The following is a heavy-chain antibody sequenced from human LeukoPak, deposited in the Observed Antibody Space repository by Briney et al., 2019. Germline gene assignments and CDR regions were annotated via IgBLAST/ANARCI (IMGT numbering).Heavy chain of an antibody. CDR2: IYYSGST. CDR3: ARAYYCSSTSCYDSRWFDP. J-gene: IGHJ5*02. D-gene: IGHD2-2*01. V-gene: IGHV4-30-4*01. Sequence: PSQTLSLTCTVSGGSISSGDYYWSWIRQPPGKGLEWIGYIYYSGSTYYNPSLKSRVTISVDTSKNQFSLKLSSMTAADTAVYYCARAYYCSSTSCYDSRWFDPWGQGTLVTVSS. CDR1: GGSISSGDYY.